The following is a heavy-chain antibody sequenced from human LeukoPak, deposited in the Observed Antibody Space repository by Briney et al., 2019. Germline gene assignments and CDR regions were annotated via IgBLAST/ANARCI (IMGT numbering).Heavy chain of an antibody. J-gene: IGHJ6*03. CDR2: IYYSGST. CDR1: GGSISSYY. V-gene: IGHV4-59*12. D-gene: IGHD6-19*01. CDR3: ARVRRGEQWPSAKTYYYYYMDV. Sequence: SETLSLTCTASGGSISSYYWSWIRQPPGKGLEWIGYIYYSGSTNYNPSLKSRVTISVDTSKNQFSLQLNSVTPEDTAVYYCARVRRGEQWPSAKTYYYYYMDVWGKGTTVTVSS.